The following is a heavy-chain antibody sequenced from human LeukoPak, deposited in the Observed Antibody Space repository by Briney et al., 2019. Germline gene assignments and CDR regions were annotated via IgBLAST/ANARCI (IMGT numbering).Heavy chain of an antibody. D-gene: IGHD3-22*01. CDR1: GGSISSSSYY. Sequence: SETLSLTCTVSGGSISSSSYYWGWIRQPPGKGLEWIGSIYYSGSTYYNPSLKSRVTISVDTSKNQISLKLSSVTAADTAVYYCRLVEDSSGYYPTPLDYFDYWGQGTLVTVSS. CDR3: RLVEDSSGYYPTPLDYFDY. CDR2: IYYSGST. V-gene: IGHV4-39*01. J-gene: IGHJ4*02.